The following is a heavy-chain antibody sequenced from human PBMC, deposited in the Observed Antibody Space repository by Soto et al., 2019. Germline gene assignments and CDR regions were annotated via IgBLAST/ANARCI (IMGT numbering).Heavy chain of an antibody. Sequence: QVQLVQSGGEVKKPGASVKVSCKASGYIFTTYDINWVRQAPGQGLEWVGWISVYNGDTNSAQKLQGRVTMTTDTSTSTAYMELRSVRSDDTAVYYCARGNRYHYYGMDVWGQGTTVTVSS. D-gene: IGHD1-20*01. CDR3: ARGNRYHYYGMDV. CDR1: GYIFTTYD. V-gene: IGHV1-18*04. J-gene: IGHJ6*02. CDR2: ISVYNGDT.